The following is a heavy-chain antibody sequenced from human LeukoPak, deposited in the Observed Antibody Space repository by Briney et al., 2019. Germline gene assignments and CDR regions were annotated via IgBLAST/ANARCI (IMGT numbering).Heavy chain of an antibody. CDR1: GFTFSSYG. Sequence: GGSLRLSCAASGFTFSSYGMHWVRQAPGKGLEWVAVIWYDGSNKYYADSVKGRFTISRDNSKNTLYLQMNSLKAEDTAVYYCARAGQQPLWGRLNYFDYWGQGTLVTVSS. D-gene: IGHD6-13*01. CDR2: IWYDGSNK. CDR3: ARAGQQPLWGRLNYFDY. J-gene: IGHJ4*02. V-gene: IGHV3-33*01.